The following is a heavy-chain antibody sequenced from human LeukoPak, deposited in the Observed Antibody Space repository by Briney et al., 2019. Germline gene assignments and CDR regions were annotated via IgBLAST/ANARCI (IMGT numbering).Heavy chain of an antibody. CDR3: ARGNDILTSYYGIDD. J-gene: IGHJ4*02. V-gene: IGHV1-46*01. Sequence: ASVKVSCRASGYTFTGYYMHWVRQAPGQGLKWMGRINPSGGSTGYAQKFQGRVTMTRDMSTSTVYMELSSLRSEDTAVYYCARGNDILTSYYGIDDWGQGTLVTVSS. CDR1: GYTFTGYY. D-gene: IGHD3-9*01. CDR2: INPSGGST.